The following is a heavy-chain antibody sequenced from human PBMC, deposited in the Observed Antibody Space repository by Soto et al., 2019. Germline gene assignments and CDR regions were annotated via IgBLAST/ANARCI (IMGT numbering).Heavy chain of an antibody. CDR2: ISGSGGNT. CDR1: GFTFSSYA. Sequence: PGGSLSLSCAGSGFTFSSYAMTWVRQAPGRGLEWVSTISGSGGNTYYADSVKGRFTISRDNSRNTLYLQVDSLRAEDTALYYCAKEPYDSGGYRFDYWGQGTLVTVSS. D-gene: IGHD3-22*01. CDR3: AKEPYDSGGYRFDY. V-gene: IGHV3-23*01. J-gene: IGHJ4*02.